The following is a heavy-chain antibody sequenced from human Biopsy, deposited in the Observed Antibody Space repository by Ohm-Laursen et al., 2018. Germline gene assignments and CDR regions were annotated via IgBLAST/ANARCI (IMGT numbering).Heavy chain of an antibody. CDR2: VYWDNDK. D-gene: IGHD3-16*02. J-gene: IGHJ3*01. CDR3: AHVVITYGGIIALDAFDV. Sequence: TQTLTLTCTFSGFSLSSHGVGVGWIRQPPGEALEWLAIVYWDNDKRYSPSLWSRLNIWKDASKNRVVLTLTDMDPVDTATYCCAHVVITYGGIIALDAFDVWGQGSMVIVSS. V-gene: IGHV2-5*02. CDR1: GFSLSSHGVG.